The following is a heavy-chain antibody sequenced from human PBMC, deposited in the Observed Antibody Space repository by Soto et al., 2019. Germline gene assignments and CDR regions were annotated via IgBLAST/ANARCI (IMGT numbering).Heavy chain of an antibody. CDR1: GFTFSSYG. V-gene: IGHV3-30*18. CDR3: AKDAATPRQLPLFAY. Sequence: QVQLVESGGGVVQPGRSLRLSCVASGFTFSSYGMHWVRQAPGKGLEWVAVISYDGSKRYYVDSVKGRFTISRDISANTLHLQRTSLRPEDTAVYSCAKDAATPRQLPLFAYWGQGTMVTVSS. J-gene: IGHJ4*02. D-gene: IGHD2-2*01. CDR2: ISYDGSKR.